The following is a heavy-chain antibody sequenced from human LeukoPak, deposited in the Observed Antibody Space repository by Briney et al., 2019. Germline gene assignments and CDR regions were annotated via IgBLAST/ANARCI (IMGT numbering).Heavy chain of an antibody. D-gene: IGHD5-24*01. J-gene: IGHJ4*02. Sequence: SETLSLTYTVSAGSISSFYWSWLRQPDGQGLEWIRRIYTSGSTNSNPSLKSRVTMSVDTSKNQFSLKLSSVTAADTAVDYCARVSTHVEMATIAYYFDYWGQGTLVTVSS. CDR1: AGSISSFY. CDR2: IYTSGST. V-gene: IGHV4-4*07. CDR3: ARVSTHVEMATIAYYFDY.